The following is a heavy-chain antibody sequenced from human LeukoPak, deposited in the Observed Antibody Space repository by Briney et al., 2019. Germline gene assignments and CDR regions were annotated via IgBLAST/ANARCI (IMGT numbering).Heavy chain of an antibody. D-gene: IGHD2-2*01. CDR2: ISAYNGNT. CDR3: ARGPIIDIVIVPAADDYYYMDV. CDR1: GYIFTSYD. J-gene: IGHJ6*03. V-gene: IGHV1-18*01. Sequence: ASVKVSCKASGYIFTSYDINWVRQATGQGLEWMGWISAYNGNTKYPQKLQGRVTMTTDTSTSTAYMELRSLRSDDTAVYYYARGPIIDIVIVPAADDYYYMDVWGKGTTVTVSS.